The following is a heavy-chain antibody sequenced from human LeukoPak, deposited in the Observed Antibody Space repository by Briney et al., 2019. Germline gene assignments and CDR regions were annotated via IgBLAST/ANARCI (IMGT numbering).Heavy chain of an antibody. CDR2: ISGSGDIT. CDR3: AKHRVAVSGVAQFAY. Sequence: PGGSLRLSCAAAGFTFSNYAMNWVRQAPGKGLEWVSGISGSGDITYYAESVKGRFTISRDNSKNTLYLKMNSLRAEDTAVFYCAKHRVAVSGVAQFAYWGQGTQVTVSS. CDR1: GFTFSNYA. D-gene: IGHD6-19*01. J-gene: IGHJ4*02. V-gene: IGHV3-23*01.